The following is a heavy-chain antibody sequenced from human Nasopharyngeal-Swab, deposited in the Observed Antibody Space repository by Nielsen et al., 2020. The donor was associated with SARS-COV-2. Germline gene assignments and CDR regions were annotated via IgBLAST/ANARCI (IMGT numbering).Heavy chain of an antibody. CDR2: IYYSGST. D-gene: IGHD6-19*01. CDR3: ARRGIVVAGVD. J-gene: IGHJ4*02. Sequence: WIRQPPGKGLEWIGSIYYSGSTYYNPSLKSRVTISVDTSKNQFSLKLSSVTAADTAVYYCARRGIVVAGVDWGQGTLVTVSS. V-gene: IGHV4-39*01.